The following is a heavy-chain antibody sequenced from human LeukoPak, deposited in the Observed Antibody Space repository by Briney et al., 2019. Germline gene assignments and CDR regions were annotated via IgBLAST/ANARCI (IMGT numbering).Heavy chain of an antibody. D-gene: IGHD6-13*01. CDR1: GXTFSSYG. CDR3: ARDRAAADLDY. J-gene: IGHJ4*02. Sequence: GGSLRLSCAAPGXTFSSYGMHWVRQAPGKGLEWVAVIWYDGSNKFYADSVKGRFTISRDDSKNTLYLQMNSLRAEDTAVYYCARDRAAADLDYWGQGTLVTVSS. V-gene: IGHV3-33*01. CDR2: IWYDGSNK.